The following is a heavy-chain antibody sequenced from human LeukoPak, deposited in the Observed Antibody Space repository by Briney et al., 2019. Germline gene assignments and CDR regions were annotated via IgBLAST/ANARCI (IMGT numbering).Heavy chain of an antibody. Sequence: GGSLRLSCAASGFTFSSDGMHWVRQAPGKGLEWVAVISYDGSNKYYADSVKGRLTISRDNSKNTLYLQMNSLRAEDTAVYYCAKSDYGDYDGAYYFDYWGQGTLVTVSS. J-gene: IGHJ4*02. CDR3: AKSDYGDYDGAYYFDY. CDR2: ISYDGSNK. D-gene: IGHD4-17*01. CDR1: GFTFSSDG. V-gene: IGHV3-30*18.